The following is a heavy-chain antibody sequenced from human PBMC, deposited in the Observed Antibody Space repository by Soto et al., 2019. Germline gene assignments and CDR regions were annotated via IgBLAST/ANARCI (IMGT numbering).Heavy chain of an antibody. V-gene: IGHV3-48*03. CDR1: GFTFRNSE. Sequence: GGSLRLSCAGSGFTFRNSEMFWVRQAPGKGLEWVSKINYSGSNIYYSKSVKGRFTISRDNAKNSLYLQMNSLRAEDTAVYYCARDLARPYYYDSSGYYHDYWGQGTLVT. D-gene: IGHD3-22*01. CDR2: INYSGSNI. J-gene: IGHJ4*02. CDR3: ARDLARPYYYDSSGYYHDY.